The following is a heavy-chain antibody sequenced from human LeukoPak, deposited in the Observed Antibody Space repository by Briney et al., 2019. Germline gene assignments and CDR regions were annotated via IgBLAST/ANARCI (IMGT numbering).Heavy chain of an antibody. D-gene: IGHD3-3*01. J-gene: IGHJ4*02. CDR2: ISGSGGST. CDR1: GFTFSSYA. Sequence: GGSLRLSCAASGFTFSSYAMSWVRQAPGKGLEWVSAISGSGGSTYYADSVKGRFTISRDNSKKTLYLQMNSLRAEDTAVYYCLYYDFWSGPTNFDYWGQGTLVTVSS. CDR3: LYYDFWSGPTNFDY. V-gene: IGHV3-23*01.